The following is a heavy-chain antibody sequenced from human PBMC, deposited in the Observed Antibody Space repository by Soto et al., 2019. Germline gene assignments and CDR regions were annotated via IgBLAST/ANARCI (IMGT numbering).Heavy chain of an antibody. D-gene: IGHD3-22*01. Sequence: EVQLEESGGDLVQPGGSLRLSCAASGFTLSTYEMHWVRQSTGKGLEWVSAIGAGGESYYTDSVRGRFTVSRENAKSSLYLQMNSLRGEDTAVYYCVIEDLDSSGRGPFDIWGQGTMVTVSS. CDR2: IGAGGES. V-gene: IGHV3-13*01. CDR1: GFTLSTYE. J-gene: IGHJ3*02. CDR3: VIEDLDSSGRGPFDI.